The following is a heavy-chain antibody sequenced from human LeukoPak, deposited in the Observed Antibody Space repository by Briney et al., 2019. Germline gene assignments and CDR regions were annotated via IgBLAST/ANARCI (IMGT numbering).Heavy chain of an antibody. J-gene: IGHJ5*02. CDR2: IYYSGST. V-gene: IGHV4-59*01. D-gene: IGHD6-13*01. CDR1: GGSISSYY. CDR3: AREIAAAGIGWFDP. Sequence: PSETLSLTCTVSGGSISSYYWSWIRQPPGKGPEWIGYIYYSGSTNYNPSLKSRVTISVDTSKNQFSLKLSSVTAADTAVYYCAREIAAAGIGWFDPWGQGTLVTVSS.